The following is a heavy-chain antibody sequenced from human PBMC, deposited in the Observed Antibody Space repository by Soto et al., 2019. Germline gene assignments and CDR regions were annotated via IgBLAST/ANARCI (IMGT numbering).Heavy chain of an antibody. CDR2: INTNTGNP. CDR3: ASRNCGGDCYSHFDS. D-gene: IGHD2-21*02. V-gene: IGHV7-4-1*01. CDR1: GYTFTSYA. J-gene: IGHJ4*02. Sequence: ASVKVSCKASGYTFTSYAMNWVRQAPGQGLEWMGWINTNTGNPTYAQGFTGRFVFSLDTSVSTAYLQICSLKAEDTAVYYCASRNCGGDCYSHFDSWGQGALVTVSS.